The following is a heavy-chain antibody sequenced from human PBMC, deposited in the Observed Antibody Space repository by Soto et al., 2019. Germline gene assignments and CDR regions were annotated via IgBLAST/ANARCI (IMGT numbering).Heavy chain of an antibody. Sequence: GGSLRLSCAASGFIFNNYAMSWVRQAPGKGLEWVSGISASGSRTFYADSVKGRFTVSRDFSKNTLSLQMDSLRAEDTAVYFCGKDHNGDYVGGFEFWGPGTMVTVSS. CDR2: ISASGSRT. D-gene: IGHD4-17*01. CDR1: GFIFNNYA. J-gene: IGHJ3*01. V-gene: IGHV3-23*01. CDR3: GKDHNGDYVGGFEF.